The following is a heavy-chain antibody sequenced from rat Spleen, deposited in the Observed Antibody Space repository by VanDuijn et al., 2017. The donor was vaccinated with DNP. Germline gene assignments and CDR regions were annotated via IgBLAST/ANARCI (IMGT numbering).Heavy chain of an antibody. CDR2: IVYDGSRT. CDR3: ARGNLAY. J-gene: IGHJ3*01. V-gene: IGHV5-17*01. Sequence: EVQRVESGGGLVQPGRSLKLSCAASGFTFSDYAMAWVRQAPKKVLEWVATIVYDGSRTYYRDSVKGRFTISRDNAKSTLYLQMDSLRSEDTAIYYCARGNLAYWGQGTLVTVSS. CDR1: GFTFSDYA.